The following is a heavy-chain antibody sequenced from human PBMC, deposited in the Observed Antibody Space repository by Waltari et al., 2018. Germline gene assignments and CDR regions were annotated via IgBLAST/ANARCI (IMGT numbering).Heavy chain of an antibody. V-gene: IGHV5-51*01. CDR2: IFPGDSDT. Sequence: EVQLVQSGAEVKKPGASLKISCQTSGYTFSTLWIAWLRQMPGKGLEWMGVIFPGDSDTRYSPSFQGQVTISADKSINTAYLQWSSLKASDSAIYYCARQRGGNYYFDYWGQGTLVTVSS. D-gene: IGHD1-26*01. CDR3: ARQRGGNYYFDY. J-gene: IGHJ4*02. CDR1: GYTFSTLW.